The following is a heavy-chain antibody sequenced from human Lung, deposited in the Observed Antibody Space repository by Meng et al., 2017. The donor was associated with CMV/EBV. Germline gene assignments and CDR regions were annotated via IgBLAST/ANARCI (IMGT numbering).Heavy chain of an antibody. D-gene: IGHD2-21*02. CDR1: SCSISSLY. Sequence: QVQLQKSRPGLVTPSVPLSLTCTVPSCSISSLYWSWIRQPHGKGLEWIGYIYYSGSTNYNPSLKSRVTISVDTSKNQFSLKLSSVTAADTAVYYCARHGFDCGGDCYSEGWFDPWGQGTLVTVSS. CDR2: IYYSGST. CDR3: ARHGFDCGGDCYSEGWFDP. J-gene: IGHJ5*01. V-gene: IGHV4-59*08.